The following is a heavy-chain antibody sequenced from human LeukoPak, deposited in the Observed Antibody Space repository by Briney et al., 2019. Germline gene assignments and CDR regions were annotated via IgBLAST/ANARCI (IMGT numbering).Heavy chain of an antibody. J-gene: IGHJ4*02. CDR3: ARGGGVIIRGFDY. CDR2: INSDGSST. CDR1: GFTFSSYW. Sequence: GGSLRLSCAASGFTFSSYWMHWVRQAPGKGLVWVSRINSDGSSTSYADSMKGRFTISRDNAKNTLYLQMNSLRAEDTAVYYCARGGGVIIRGFDYWGQGTLVTVSS. V-gene: IGHV3-74*01. D-gene: IGHD3-10*01.